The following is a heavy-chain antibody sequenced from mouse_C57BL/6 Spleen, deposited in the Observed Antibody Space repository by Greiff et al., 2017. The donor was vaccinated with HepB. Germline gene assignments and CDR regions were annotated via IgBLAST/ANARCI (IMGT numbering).Heavy chain of an antibody. CDR3: ARSPITTVVVPYFDY. Sequence: QVQLQQSGAELVRPGTSVKVSCKASGYAFTNYLIEWVKQRPGQGLEWIGVINPGSGGTNYNEKFKGKATLTADKSSSTAYMQLSSLTSEDSAVYFCARSPITTVVVPYFDYWGQGTTLTVSS. V-gene: IGHV1-54*01. CDR2: INPGSGGT. D-gene: IGHD1-1*01. J-gene: IGHJ2*01. CDR1: GYAFTNYL.